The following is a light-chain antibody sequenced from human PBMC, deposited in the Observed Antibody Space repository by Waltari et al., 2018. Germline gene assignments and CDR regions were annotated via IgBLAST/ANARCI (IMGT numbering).Light chain of an antibody. CDR3: SSYTISSAIFI. J-gene: IGLJ2*01. CDR1: SSNVGHYHY. CDR2: EVT. Sequence: QSALTQPTSVSGSLGQSITISFTGTSSNVGHYHYVSWYQPHPANAPKLIIYEVTNRPSGVSTRFSGSKSGNTASLTISGLQAEDEAFYYCSSYTISSAIFIFGGGTKVTV. V-gene: IGLV2-14*01.